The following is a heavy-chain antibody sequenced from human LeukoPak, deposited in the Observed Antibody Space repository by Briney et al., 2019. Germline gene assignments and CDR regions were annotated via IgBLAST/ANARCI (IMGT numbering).Heavy chain of an antibody. CDR2: INQDGSEK. D-gene: IGHD2-2*01. CDR1: GFTFSTYW. V-gene: IGHV3-7*04. CDR3: ARNRVVVPAAP. J-gene: IGHJ5*02. Sequence: PGGSLRLSCAASGFTFSTYWMSWVRQVPGKGLEWVANINQDGSEKYYVDSVEGRFSISRDSAKNSLYLQMNSLRVEDTAVYYCARNRVVVPAAPWGQGTLVTVSS.